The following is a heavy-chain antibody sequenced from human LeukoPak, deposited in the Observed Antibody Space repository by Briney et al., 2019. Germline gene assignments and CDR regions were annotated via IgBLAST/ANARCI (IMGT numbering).Heavy chain of an antibody. CDR1: GYTFTGYY. Sequence: ASVKVTCKASGYTFTGYYMHWVRQAPGQGLEWMGWINPNSGGTSYAQKCQGRVTMTRDASISTAYMELSRLRSDDTAVYYCARSGLVGATWGTIDYWGQGTLVTVSS. V-gene: IGHV1-2*02. CDR3: ARSGLVGATWGTIDY. CDR2: INPNSGGT. J-gene: IGHJ4*02. D-gene: IGHD1-26*01.